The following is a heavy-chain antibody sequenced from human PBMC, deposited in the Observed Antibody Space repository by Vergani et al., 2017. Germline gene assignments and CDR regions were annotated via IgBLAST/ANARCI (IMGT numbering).Heavy chain of an antibody. CDR2: IYYSGLT. J-gene: IGHJ4*02. V-gene: IGHV4-39*01. CDR1: ADSISSGSYY. Sequence: QLQLQQSGPGLVKPSETLFLTCTVSADSISSGSYYWGWIRQPPGKSLEWIGGIYYSGLTYYNPSLKSRVAISVDTSKNQFSLKITSVTSADTAVYFCATQRPGSGWSPREFDDWGQGILVTFSS. CDR3: ATQRPGSGWSPREFDD. D-gene: IGHD6-19*01.